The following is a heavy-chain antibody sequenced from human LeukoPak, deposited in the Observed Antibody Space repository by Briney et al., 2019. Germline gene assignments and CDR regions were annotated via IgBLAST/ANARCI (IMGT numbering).Heavy chain of an antibody. J-gene: IGHJ3*02. D-gene: IGHD3-22*01. V-gene: IGHV1-69*05. CDR1: GGTFSSYA. CDR2: IIPIFGTA. CDR3: ARGGGPLDYYDSSGYYPKDDAFDI. Sequence: SVKVSCKASGGTFSSYAISWVRQAPGQGLEWMGRIIPIFGTANYAQKFQGRVTITTDESTSTAYMELSSLRSEDTAVYYRARGGGPLDYYDSSGYYPKDDAFDIWGQGTMVTVSS.